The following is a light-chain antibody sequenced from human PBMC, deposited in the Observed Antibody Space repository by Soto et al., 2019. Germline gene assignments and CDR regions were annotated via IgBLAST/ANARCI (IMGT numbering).Light chain of an antibody. Sequence: DTQMTQSPSTLSASVGDTVTITCRARQNINNWLAWYQQKPEKVPKLLIYGASTLEDGVPSRFSGSRSGTEVTLTFNSLQPDDFATYYCQRYDGYFGQGTKLEIK. CDR1: QNINNW. CDR2: GAS. V-gene: IGKV1-5*01. J-gene: IGKJ2*01. CDR3: QRYDGY.